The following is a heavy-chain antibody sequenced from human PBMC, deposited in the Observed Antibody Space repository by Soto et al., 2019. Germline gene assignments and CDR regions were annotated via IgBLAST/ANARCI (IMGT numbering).Heavy chain of an antibody. V-gene: IGHV3-21*01. D-gene: IGHD3-16*01. CDR2: ITGTSAFT. CDR1: GFGFSDFQ. CDR3: ARDNLAFQGAFDL. J-gene: IGHJ4*02. Sequence: PGGSLRLSCAASGFGFSDFQFNWVRQAPGGGLEWLSSITGTSAFTEYAESIEGRFTISRDNPNKLLFLHMDNLRPEDTAVYYCARDNLAFQGAFDLWGQRTLVTVSS.